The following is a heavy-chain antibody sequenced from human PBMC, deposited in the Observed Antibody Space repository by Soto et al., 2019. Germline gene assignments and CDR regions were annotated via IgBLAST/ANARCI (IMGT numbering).Heavy chain of an antibody. CDR2: IYYSGST. CDR3: ARVQSSAIDFDI. J-gene: IGHJ3*02. Sequence: SETLSLTCTVSGRSISSDDYYWSWNRQHPGKGLEWIGYIYYSGSTYYNPSLRSRVTISVDTSKNQFSLKLSSVTAAETAVYYCARVQSSAIDFDIWGKGTMVT. CDR1: GRSISSDDYY. V-gene: IGHV4-31*03. D-gene: IGHD6-25*01.